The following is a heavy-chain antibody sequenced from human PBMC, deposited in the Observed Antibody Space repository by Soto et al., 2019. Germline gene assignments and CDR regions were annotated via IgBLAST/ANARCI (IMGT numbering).Heavy chain of an antibody. D-gene: IGHD3-3*01. CDR3: ARVEPITIFGVVTALGAFDI. V-gene: IGHV3-21*01. CDR2: ISSSSSYI. CDR1: GFTFSSYS. J-gene: IGHJ3*02. Sequence: GGSLRLSCAASGFTFSSYSMNWVRQAPGKGLEWVSSISSSSSYIYYADSVKGRFTISRDNAKNSLHLQMNSLRAEDTAVYYCARVEPITIFGVVTALGAFDIWGQGTMVTVSS.